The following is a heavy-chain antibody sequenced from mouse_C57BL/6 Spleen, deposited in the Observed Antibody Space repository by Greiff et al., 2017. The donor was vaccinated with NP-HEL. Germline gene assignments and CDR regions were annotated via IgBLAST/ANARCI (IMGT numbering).Heavy chain of an antibody. CDR1: GYTFTSYW. Sequence: QVQLQQSGAELAKPGASVTLSCKASGYTFTSYWMHWVKQRPGQGLEWIGYINPSSGYTKYNQKFKDKATLTADKSSSTAYMQLSSLTYEDSAVYYCARLYDGYPYYFDYWGQGTTLTVSS. J-gene: IGHJ2*01. CDR2: INPSSGYT. V-gene: IGHV1-7*01. D-gene: IGHD2-3*01. CDR3: ARLYDGYPYYFDY.